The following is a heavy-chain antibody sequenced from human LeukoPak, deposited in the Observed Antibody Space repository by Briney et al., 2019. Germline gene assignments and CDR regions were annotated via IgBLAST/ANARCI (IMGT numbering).Heavy chain of an antibody. CDR3: ARRFDY. CDR1: GFTFNTYS. Sequence: PGGSLRLSCAASGFTFNTYSMNWVRQAPGKGLEWISYISESSDTIYYADSVKCRFTISRDNAKNSLYLQMNSLRAEDTALYYCARRFDYWGQGTLVTVSS. V-gene: IGHV3-48*01. J-gene: IGHJ4*02. CDR2: ISESSDTI.